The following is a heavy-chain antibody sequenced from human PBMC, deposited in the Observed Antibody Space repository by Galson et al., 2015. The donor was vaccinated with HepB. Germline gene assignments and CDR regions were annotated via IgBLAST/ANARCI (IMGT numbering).Heavy chain of an antibody. CDR1: GFTFSSYA. D-gene: IGHD4-17*01. J-gene: IGHJ4*02. Sequence: SLRLSCAASGFTFSSYAMSWVRQAPGKGLEWVSAISGSGGSTYYADSVEGRFTISRDNSKNTLYLQMNSLRAEDTAVYYCAKLRLGDYVFGRFDYWGQGTLVTVSS. CDR3: AKLRLGDYVFGRFDY. V-gene: IGHV3-23*01. CDR2: ISGSGGST.